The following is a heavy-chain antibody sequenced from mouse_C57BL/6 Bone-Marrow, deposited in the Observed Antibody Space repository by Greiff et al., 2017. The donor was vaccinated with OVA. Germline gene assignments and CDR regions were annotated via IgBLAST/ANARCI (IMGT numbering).Heavy chain of an antibody. CDR2: IDPYDSET. Sequence: QVQLQQPGAELVRPGSSVKLSCKASGYTFTSYWMHWVKQRPIQGLEWIGNIDPYDSETQYNQKFKDKATLTVDNSSSTAYMQLSSITSEDSAVYYCALYGYAGDCDLYFYDGGQGTTLTVSS. D-gene: IGHD2-2*01. CDR3: ALYGYAGDCDLYFYD. J-gene: IGHJ2*01. V-gene: IGHV1-52*01. CDR1: GYTFTSYW.